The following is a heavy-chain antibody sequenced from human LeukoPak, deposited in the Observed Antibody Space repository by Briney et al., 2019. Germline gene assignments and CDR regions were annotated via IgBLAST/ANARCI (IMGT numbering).Heavy chain of an antibody. CDR1: GGSISSYY. Sequence: PSETLSLTCTVSGGSISSYYWSWIRQPPGKGLEWIGYIYYSVSTNYNPSLKSRVTISVDTSKNQFSLKLSSVPAADTAVYYCARVSGGSYNWFDPGGQGTLVTVSS. CDR3: ARVSGGSYNWFDP. CDR2: IYYSVST. D-gene: IGHD1-26*01. V-gene: IGHV4-59*01. J-gene: IGHJ5*02.